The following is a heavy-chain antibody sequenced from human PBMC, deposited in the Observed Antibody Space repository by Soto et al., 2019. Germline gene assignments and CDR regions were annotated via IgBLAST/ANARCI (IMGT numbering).Heavy chain of an antibody. CDR3: ARARYCSGGSCYGLQAFDI. CDR2: IWYDGSNK. D-gene: IGHD2-15*01. J-gene: IGHJ3*02. Sequence: QVQLVESGGGVVQPGRSLRLSCAASGFTFSSYGMHWVRQAPGKGLEWVAVIWYDGSNKYYADSVKGRFTISGDNSKNTLYLQMNSLRAEDTAVYYCARARYCSGGSCYGLQAFDIWGQGTMVTVSS. CDR1: GFTFSSYG. V-gene: IGHV3-33*01.